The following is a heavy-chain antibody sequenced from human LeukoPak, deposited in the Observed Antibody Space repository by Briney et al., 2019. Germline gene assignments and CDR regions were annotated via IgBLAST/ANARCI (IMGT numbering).Heavy chain of an antibody. Sequence: GASVKVSCKASGYTFTGYYMHWVRQAPGQGLEWMGWINPNSGGTNYAQKFQGRVTMTRDTSISTAYMELSRLRSDDTAVYYCARALGNYYYYMDVWGKGTTVTVSS. V-gene: IGHV1-2*02. CDR1: GYTFTGYY. CDR3: ARALGNYYYYMDV. J-gene: IGHJ6*03. CDR2: INPNSGGT.